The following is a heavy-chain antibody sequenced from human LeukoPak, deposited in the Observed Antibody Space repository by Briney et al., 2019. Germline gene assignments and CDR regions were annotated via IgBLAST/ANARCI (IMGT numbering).Heavy chain of an antibody. D-gene: IGHD4-17*01. V-gene: IGHV3-33*06. CDR2: IRSDGSSK. CDR3: AKWFGDYPSYYLDY. CDR1: GFTFSSFG. J-gene: IGHJ4*02. Sequence: PGRSLRLSCAASGFTFSSFGLHWVRQAPGKGLEWVALIRSDGSSKNYADSVKGRFTISRDTSKNTVHLQMNNLRAEDTAVYYCAKWFGDYPSYYLDYWGQGTLVTVSS.